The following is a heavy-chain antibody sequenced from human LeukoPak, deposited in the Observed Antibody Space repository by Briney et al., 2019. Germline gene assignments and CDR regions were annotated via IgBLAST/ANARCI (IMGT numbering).Heavy chain of an antibody. D-gene: IGHD3-10*01. CDR3: ARDPTPGSGSDTPDYYMDV. V-gene: IGHV3-64*01. Sequence: QPGGSLRLSCAASGFTFSSYAMHWVRQAPGKGLEYVSAISSNGGSTYYANSVKGRFTISRDNSKNTLYLQMGSLRAEDMAVYYCARDPTPGSGSDTPDYYMDVWGKGTTVTVSS. J-gene: IGHJ6*03. CDR2: ISSNGGST. CDR1: GFTFSSYA.